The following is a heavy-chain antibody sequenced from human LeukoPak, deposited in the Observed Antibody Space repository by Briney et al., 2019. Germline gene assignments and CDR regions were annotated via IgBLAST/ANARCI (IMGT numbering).Heavy chain of an antibody. J-gene: IGHJ4*02. V-gene: IGHV1-2*02. CDR1: GYTFTGYY. Sequence: GASVKVSCKASGYTFTGYYMHWVRQAPGQELGCMGWINPNSGGTNYAQKFQGRVTMTRDTSISTAYMELSRLRSDDTAVYYCARAHKVMITFGGVIAGPDYWGQGTLVTVSS. D-gene: IGHD3-16*02. CDR2: INPNSGGT. CDR3: ARAHKVMITFGGVIAGPDY.